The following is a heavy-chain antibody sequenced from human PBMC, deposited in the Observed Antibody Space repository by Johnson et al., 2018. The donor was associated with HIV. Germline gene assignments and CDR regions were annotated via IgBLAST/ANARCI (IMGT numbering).Heavy chain of an antibody. CDR1: GFTFSDYY. V-gene: IGHV3-30*03. D-gene: IGHD4-17*01. Sequence: QVQLVESGGGLVQPGGSLRLSCAASGFTFSDYYMTWIRQAPGKGLEWVAVVSYDGSNKYYADSVKGRFTISRDNSKNTLYLQMNSLRAEDTAVYYCTRTGGFDYGDYGAFDIWGQGTMVTVSS. CDR2: VSYDGSNK. J-gene: IGHJ3*02. CDR3: TRTGGFDYGDYGAFDI.